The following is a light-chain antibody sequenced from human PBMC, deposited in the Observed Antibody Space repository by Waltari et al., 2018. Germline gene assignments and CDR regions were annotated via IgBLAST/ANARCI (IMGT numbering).Light chain of an antibody. V-gene: IGLV2-14*03. J-gene: IGLJ2*01. CDR3: SSYTRTSTVI. CDR1: SLDVGAYNS. CDR2: DVP. Sequence: QSALTPPASVSGSPGQPITIPCTGTSLDVGAYNSTSCYQQHPGKAPKRMIYDVPNRPSGVCHRFAGAKAGNTASRTISGLQAEDEADYYCSSYTRTSTVIFGGGTKLTVL.